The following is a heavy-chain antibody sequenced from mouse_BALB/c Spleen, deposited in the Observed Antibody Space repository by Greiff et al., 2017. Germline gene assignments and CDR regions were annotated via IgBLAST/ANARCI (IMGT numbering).Heavy chain of an antibody. V-gene: IGHV14-3*02. D-gene: IGHD2-10*02. Sequence: EVQLQQSGAELVKPGASVKLSCTASGFNIKDTYMHWVKQRPEQGLEWIGRIDPANGNTKYDPKFQGKATITADTSSNTAYLQLSSLTSEDTAVYYCARERAYGNGWFAYWGQGTLVTVSA. CDR3: ARERAYGNGWFAY. CDR1: GFNIKDTY. J-gene: IGHJ3*01. CDR2: IDPANGNT.